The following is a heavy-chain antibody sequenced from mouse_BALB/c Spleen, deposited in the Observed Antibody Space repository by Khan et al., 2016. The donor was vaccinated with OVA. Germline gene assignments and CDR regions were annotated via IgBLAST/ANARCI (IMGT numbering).Heavy chain of an antibody. J-gene: IGHJ2*01. CDR3: ECVYGGDFDY. CDR1: GYSITSDYA. V-gene: IGHV3-2*02. D-gene: IGHD2-10*02. CDR2: ISYSGNT. Sequence: EVQLVESGPGLVKPSQSLSLTCTVTGYSITSDYAWNWIRQFPGNKLEWMDFISYSGNTNYNPSLKNRISITRDTSKNQFFLQLNSVTTEDTATDDWECVYGGDFDYWGQGTTLTVSS.